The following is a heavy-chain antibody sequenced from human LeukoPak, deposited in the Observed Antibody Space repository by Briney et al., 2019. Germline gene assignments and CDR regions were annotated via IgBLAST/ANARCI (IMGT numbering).Heavy chain of an antibody. D-gene: IGHD4-23*01. Sequence: GGSLRLSCAASGFTFSSYSMNWVRQAPGKGLEWVSYISSSSTIYYADSVKGRFTISRDNAKNSLYLQMNSLRAEDTAVYYCARRWTLGRPFDPWCQGTLVTVSS. V-gene: IGHV3-48*04. J-gene: IGHJ5*02. CDR1: GFTFSSYS. CDR2: ISSSSTI. CDR3: ARRWTLGRPFDP.